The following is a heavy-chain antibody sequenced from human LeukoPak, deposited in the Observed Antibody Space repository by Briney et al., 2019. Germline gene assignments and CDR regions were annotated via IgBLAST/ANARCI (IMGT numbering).Heavy chain of an antibody. CDR3: ARGPTYYDFWSGYYRAGAFDI. J-gene: IGHJ3*02. CDR1: GYTFTSYD. Sequence: ASVEVSCKASGYTFTSYDINWVRQATGQGLEWMGWMNPNSGNTGYAQKFQGRVTITRSTSISTAYMELSSLRSEDTAVYYCARGPTYYDFWSGYYRAGAFDIWGQGTMVTVSS. V-gene: IGHV1-8*03. CDR2: MNPNSGNT. D-gene: IGHD3-3*01.